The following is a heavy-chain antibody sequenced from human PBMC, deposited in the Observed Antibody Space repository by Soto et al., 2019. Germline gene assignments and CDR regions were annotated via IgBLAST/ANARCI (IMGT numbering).Heavy chain of an antibody. CDR3: ARGSASKSGHLWYFDL. CDR2: ISATTTYK. V-gene: IGHV3-21*01. Sequence: PGGSLRLSCTASGFTFDTYTMNWLRQAPGRGLEWVSSISATTTYKYYAASVEGRFTISRDNAKNSLYLQTNSLGAEDTAVYYCARGSASKSGHLWYFDLWGRGTLVT. J-gene: IGHJ2*01. D-gene: IGHD2-8*02. CDR1: GFTFDTYT.